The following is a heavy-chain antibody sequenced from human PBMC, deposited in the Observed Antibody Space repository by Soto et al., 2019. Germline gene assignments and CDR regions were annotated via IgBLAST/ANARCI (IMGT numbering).Heavy chain of an antibody. D-gene: IGHD3-3*01. CDR1: GYTFTSYD. Sequence: ASVKVSCKASGYTFTSYDINWVRQATGQGLEWMGWMNPNSGNTGYAQKFQGRVTMTRNTSISTAYMELSSLRSEDTAVYYCARKQATTSSSKGVRTIFGVDEAWGNYYYGMDVWGQGTTVTVSS. CDR3: ARKQATTSSSKGVRTIFGVDEAWGNYYYGMDV. V-gene: IGHV1-8*01. CDR2: MNPNSGNT. J-gene: IGHJ6*02.